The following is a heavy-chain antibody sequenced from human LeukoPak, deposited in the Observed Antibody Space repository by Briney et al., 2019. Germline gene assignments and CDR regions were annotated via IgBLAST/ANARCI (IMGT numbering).Heavy chain of an antibody. CDR1: GYSFTSYW. Sequence: GASLQISCKGSGYSFTSYWISWVRQMPGKGLEWMGRIDPSDAYTNYSPSFQGHVTISSDRSINTAYLQWSSLKASDTAMYYCARHEGYSSSAKVYWGQGTLVTVSS. CDR2: IDPSDAYT. CDR3: ARHEGYSSSAKVY. V-gene: IGHV5-10-1*01. D-gene: IGHD2-2*01. J-gene: IGHJ4*02.